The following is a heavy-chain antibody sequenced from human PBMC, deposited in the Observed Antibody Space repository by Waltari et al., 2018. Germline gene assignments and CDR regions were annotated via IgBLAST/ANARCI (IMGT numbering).Heavy chain of an antibody. V-gene: IGHV5-51*01. CDR2: IFPGDSNT. J-gene: IGHJ4*02. CDR3: ARQPLHSYGIRHFDY. CDR1: GYSFTRYL. D-gene: IGHD5-18*01. Sequence: EVQLVQSGAEVKKPGESLKISCEGSGYSFTRYLLGWVRQMPGKGLEWMGVIFPGDSNTKYSPSFRGQVTISADNSITTAYLQWSSLKASDTAIYFCARQPLHSYGIRHFDYWGKGTPVTVS.